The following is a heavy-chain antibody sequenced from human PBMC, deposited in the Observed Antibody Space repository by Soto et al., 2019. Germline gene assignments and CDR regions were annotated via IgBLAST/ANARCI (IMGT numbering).Heavy chain of an antibody. J-gene: IGHJ5*01. V-gene: IGHV4-4*07. CDR2: IYASGGT. D-gene: IGHD2-15*01. CDR1: GGSISTYY. CDR3: ARGSRDCSGGSGYSWDS. Sequence: QVQLQESGPGLVKPSETLSLTCTVSGGSISTYYWSWIRQPAGKGLEWIGHIYASGGTNYNPSLKSRVNMSVATSKTQFSLNLTSVTAADTAVYYCARGSRDCSGGSGYSWDSWGQGTLVTVSS.